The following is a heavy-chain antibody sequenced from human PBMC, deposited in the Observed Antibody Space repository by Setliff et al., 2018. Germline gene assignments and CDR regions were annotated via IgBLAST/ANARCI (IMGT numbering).Heavy chain of an antibody. Sequence: SETLSLTCTVSGGSISNYYWSWLRQPAGKGLEWLGRIYTSGSTNYNPSLKSRVTRSVDTSKNQFSLTLSSVTAAATAVYYCARKGISALSGAFDMWGQGTMVTVSS. J-gene: IGHJ3*02. D-gene: IGHD1-26*01. V-gene: IGHV4-4*07. CDR1: GGSISNYY. CDR3: ARKGISALSGAFDM. CDR2: IYTSGST.